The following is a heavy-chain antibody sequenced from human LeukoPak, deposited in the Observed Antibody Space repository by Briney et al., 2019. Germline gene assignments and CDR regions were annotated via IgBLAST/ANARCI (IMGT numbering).Heavy chain of an antibody. CDR3: ARDLDYSNYKFDY. D-gene: IGHD4-4*01. J-gene: IGHJ4*02. Sequence: PGGSLRLSCAASGFTFSSYGMHWVRQAPGKGLEWVAVIWYDGSNKYYADSVKGRSTISRDNSKNTLYLQMNSLRAEDTAVYYCARDLDYSNYKFDYWGQGTLVTVSS. CDR2: IWYDGSNK. CDR1: GFTFSSYG. V-gene: IGHV3-33*01.